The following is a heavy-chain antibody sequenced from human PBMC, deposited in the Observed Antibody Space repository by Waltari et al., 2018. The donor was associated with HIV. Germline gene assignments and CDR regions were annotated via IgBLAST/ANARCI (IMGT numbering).Heavy chain of an antibody. CDR3: ATEGAYYDILTGYPLYYFDY. CDR1: GGSISSGDYY. Sequence: QVQLQESGPGLVKPSQTLSLTCTVSGGSISSGDYYWSWIRQPPGKGLEWIGYIYYSCSTYYNPSLKSRVTISVDRSKNQFSLKLSSVTAADTAVYYCATEGAYYDILTGYPLYYFDYWGQGTLVTVSS. V-gene: IGHV4-30-4*08. CDR2: IYYSCST. D-gene: IGHD3-9*01. J-gene: IGHJ4*02.